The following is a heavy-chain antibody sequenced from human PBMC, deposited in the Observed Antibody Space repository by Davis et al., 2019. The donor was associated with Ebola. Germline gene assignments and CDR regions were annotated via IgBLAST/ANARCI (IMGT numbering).Heavy chain of an antibody. CDR1: GGSIGLYY. CDR2: IHSTGSS. D-gene: IGHD2-15*01. V-gene: IGHV4-59*08. J-gene: IGHJ5*02. Sequence: SETLSLTCTISGGSIGLYYWSWIRQSPGMGLEWIGYIHSTGSSIYNPSLKSRVTISVDTSKNQFSLSLTSVTAADTAVYYCARQVAPDGSQGDTWGQGTLVTVSS. CDR3: ARQVAPDGSQGDT.